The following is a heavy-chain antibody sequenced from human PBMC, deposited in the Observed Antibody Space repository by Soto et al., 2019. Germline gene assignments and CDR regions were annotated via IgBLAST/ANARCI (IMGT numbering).Heavy chain of an antibody. J-gene: IGHJ4*02. D-gene: IGHD4-17*01. V-gene: IGHV3-33*01. CDR3: ARDRGMTTVKGGLDY. CDR2: IWYDGSNK. Sequence: ESGGGVVQPGRSLRLSCAASGFTFSSYGMHWVRQAPGKGLEWVAVIWYDGSNKYYADSVKGRFTISRDNSKNTLYLQMNSLRAEDTAVYYCARDRGMTTVKGGLDYWGQGTLVTVSS. CDR1: GFTFSSYG.